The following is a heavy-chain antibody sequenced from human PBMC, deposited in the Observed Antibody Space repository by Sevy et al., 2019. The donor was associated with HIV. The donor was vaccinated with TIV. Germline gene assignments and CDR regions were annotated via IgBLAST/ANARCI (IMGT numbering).Heavy chain of an antibody. V-gene: IGHV3-23*01. CDR1: GFPFSNFA. J-gene: IGHJ6*02. CDR3: AKRHVQSGLSGGGANYGMDV. Sequence: GGSLRLSCAASGFPFSNFAMSWVRQAPGKGLEWVSTLIGGGSRTYYADSVTGGFIISRDNSGNTLYLQMNSLRAEDTAIYYCAKRHVQSGLSGGGANYGMDVCGRGTTVTVSS. CDR2: LIGGGSRT. D-gene: IGHD2-8*02.